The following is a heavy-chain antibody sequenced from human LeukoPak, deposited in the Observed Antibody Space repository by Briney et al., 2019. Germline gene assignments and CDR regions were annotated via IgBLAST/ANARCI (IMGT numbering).Heavy chain of an antibody. V-gene: IGHV4-61*02. CDR3: ARDSGSGVHY. CDR1: GGSISSGSYY. D-gene: IGHD3-3*01. CDR2: IYTSGGT. Sequence: PSETLSLTCTVSGGSISSGSYYWSWIRQPAGKGLEWIGRIYTSGGTNYNPSLKSRVTISVDTSKNQFSLKLSSVTAADTAVYYCARDSGSGVHYWGQGTLVTVSS. J-gene: IGHJ4*02.